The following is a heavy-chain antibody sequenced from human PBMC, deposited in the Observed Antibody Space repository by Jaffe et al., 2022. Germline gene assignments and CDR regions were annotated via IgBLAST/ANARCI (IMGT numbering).Heavy chain of an antibody. CDR1: GFTFDDYA. Sequence: EVQLVESGGGLVQPGRSLRLSCAASGFTFDDYAMHWVRQAPGKGLEWVSGISWNSGSIGYADSVKGRFTISRDNAKNSLYLQMNSLRAEDTALYYCAKDHDYGDYGAWGGFDYWGQGTLVTVSS. D-gene: IGHD4-17*01. CDR3: AKDHDYGDYGAWGGFDY. CDR2: ISWNSGSI. V-gene: IGHV3-9*01. J-gene: IGHJ4*02.